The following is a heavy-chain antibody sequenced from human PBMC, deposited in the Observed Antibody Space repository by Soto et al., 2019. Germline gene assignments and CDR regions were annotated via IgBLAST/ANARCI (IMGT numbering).Heavy chain of an antibody. J-gene: IGHJ3*02. CDR3: AKDMYYYDSSGDAFDI. CDR1: GFTFSSYG. Sequence: QVQLVESGGGVVQPGRSLRLSCAASGFTFSSYGMHWVRQAPGKGLEWVAVISYDGSNKYYADSVKGRFTISRDNSKNTLYLQMNSLRAEDTAAYYCAKDMYYYDSSGDAFDIWGQGTMVTVSS. V-gene: IGHV3-30*18. D-gene: IGHD3-22*01. CDR2: ISYDGSNK.